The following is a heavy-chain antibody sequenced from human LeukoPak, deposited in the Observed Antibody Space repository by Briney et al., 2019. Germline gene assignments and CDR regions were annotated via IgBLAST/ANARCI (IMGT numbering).Heavy chain of an antibody. J-gene: IGHJ4*02. V-gene: IGHV4-59*01. Sequence: TSETLSLTCTVSGGSINNYYWSWIRQPPGKGLEWIGYIYYSGSTNYNPSLKSRVTISIDTSKKQFSLKVSSVTAADTAVYYCARGAGWYNYWGQGTLVTVSS. CDR3: ARGAGWYNY. CDR2: IYYSGST. CDR1: GGSINNYY. D-gene: IGHD6-19*01.